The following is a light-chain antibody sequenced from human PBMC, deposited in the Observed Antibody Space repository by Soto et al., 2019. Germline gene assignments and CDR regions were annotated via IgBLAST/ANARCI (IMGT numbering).Light chain of an antibody. Sequence: QSALTQPRSVSGSPGQSVTISCTGTSSDVGGYNYVSWYQQHPGKAPKLMIYDVSKRPSGVPDRFSGSKSGNTASLTISGLQAEDEADYYCCLYAGSHTPVFGGGTKVTVL. CDR3: CLYAGSHTPV. CDR2: DVS. V-gene: IGLV2-11*01. CDR1: SSDVGGYNY. J-gene: IGLJ2*01.